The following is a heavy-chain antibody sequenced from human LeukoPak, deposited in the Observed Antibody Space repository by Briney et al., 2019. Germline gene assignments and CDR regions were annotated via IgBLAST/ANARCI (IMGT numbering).Heavy chain of an antibody. D-gene: IGHD4-17*01. CDR3: ARVRYGELDV. Sequence: GGSLRLSCAASGFTFSSYAMSWVLQAPGKGLEWVSSMSGSGGSTYYADSVKGRFTISRDDSKNTLYLQMNSLRAEDTAVYYCARVRYGELDVWGQGTTVTASS. CDR1: GFTFSSYA. J-gene: IGHJ6*02. CDR2: MSGSGGST. V-gene: IGHV3-23*01.